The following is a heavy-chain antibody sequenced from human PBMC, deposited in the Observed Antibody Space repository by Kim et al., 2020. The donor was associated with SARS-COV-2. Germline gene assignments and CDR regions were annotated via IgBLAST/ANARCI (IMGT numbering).Heavy chain of an antibody. D-gene: IGHD3-16*02. CDR1: GYTFTNNA. J-gene: IGHJ4*02. CDR3: ARVIWGTYRYTDY. CDR2: INTDTGNP. Sequence: ASVKVSCKASGYTFTNNAISWVRQAPGQGLEWMGWINTDTGNPTYAQAFTRRFVFSVDTSVTTASLQISSLAAEDTALYYCARVIWGTYRYTDYWRQGTL. V-gene: IGHV7-4-1*02.